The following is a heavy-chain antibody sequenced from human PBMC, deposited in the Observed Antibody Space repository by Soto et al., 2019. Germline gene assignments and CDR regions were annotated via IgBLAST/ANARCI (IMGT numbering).Heavy chain of an antibody. CDR3: AAESIAAAGYYYGMDV. J-gene: IGHJ6*02. Sequence: SVKVSCKASGFTFTSSAVRWVRQARGQRLEWIGWIVVGSGNTNYAQKFQERVTITRDMSTSTAYMELSSLRSEDTAVYYCAAESIAAAGYYYGMDVWGQGTTVTVSS. CDR2: IVVGSGNT. V-gene: IGHV1-58*01. CDR1: GFTFTSSA. D-gene: IGHD6-13*01.